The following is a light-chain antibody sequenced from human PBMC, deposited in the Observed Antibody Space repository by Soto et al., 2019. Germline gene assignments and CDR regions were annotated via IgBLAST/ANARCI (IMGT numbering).Light chain of an antibody. CDR3: QQSYSTQS. CDR2: AAS. CDR1: QSISSY. V-gene: IGKV1-39*01. J-gene: IGKJ3*01. Sequence: DIQMTQSPSSLSASVGDRVTITCRASQSISSYLNWYQQKPGKAPKLLIYAASSLQSGVPSRFNGSGSGTDFTLTISSLQPEDFATYYCQQSYSTQSFGPGTKVDIK.